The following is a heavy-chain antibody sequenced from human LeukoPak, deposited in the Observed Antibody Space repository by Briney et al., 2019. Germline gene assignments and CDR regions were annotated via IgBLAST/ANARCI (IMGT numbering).Heavy chain of an antibody. CDR1: GGSITSYY. CDR3: ARHSPDAFDI. V-gene: IGHV4-59*08. Sequence: SETLSLTCSVSGGSITSYYWSWIRQPPGKGLEWIGYIYYSGSTNYNPSLKSRVTISVDTSKNQFSLKLSSVTAADTAVYYCARHSPDAFDIWGQGTMVTVSS. CDR2: IYYSGST. J-gene: IGHJ3*02.